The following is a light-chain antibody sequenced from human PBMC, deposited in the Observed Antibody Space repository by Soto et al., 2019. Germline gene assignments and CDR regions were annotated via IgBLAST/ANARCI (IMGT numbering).Light chain of an antibody. CDR1: QSVNSN. CDR3: QQYNNWPIT. J-gene: IGKJ5*01. CDR2: GAS. V-gene: IGKV3-15*01. Sequence: EIVMTQSPATLSVSPGERATLSCRSIQSVNSNYLAWYQQKPGQAPRLLIYGASTRATGIPARFSGSGSGTEFTLTISSLQSEDFAVYYCQQYNNWPITFGQGTRLEIK.